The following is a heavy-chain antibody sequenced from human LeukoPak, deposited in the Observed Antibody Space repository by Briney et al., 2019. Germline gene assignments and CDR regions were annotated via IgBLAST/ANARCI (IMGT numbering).Heavy chain of an antibody. Sequence: VASVKVSCKASGGTFSSYAISWVRQAPGQGLEWMGWINPNSGGTNYAQKFQGWVTMTRDTSISTAYMELSRLRSDDTAVYYCAGVLGDCSGGSCPLYGMDVWGQGTTVTVSS. CDR2: INPNSGGT. V-gene: IGHV1-2*04. CDR1: GGTFSSYA. J-gene: IGHJ6*02. CDR3: AGVLGDCSGGSCPLYGMDV. D-gene: IGHD2-15*01.